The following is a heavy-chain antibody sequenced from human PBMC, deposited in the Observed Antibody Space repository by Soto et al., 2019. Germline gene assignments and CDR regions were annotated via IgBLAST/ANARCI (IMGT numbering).Heavy chain of an antibody. CDR1: GFTFSSYA. D-gene: IGHD3-10*01. CDR2: ISGSGGST. V-gene: IGHV3-23*01. J-gene: IGHJ6*02. CDR3: AKGYGSGNNYLGAYGMDV. Sequence: GGSLRLSCAASGFTFSSYAMSWVRQAPGKGLEWVSAISGSGGSTYYADSVKGRFTISRDNSKNTLYLQMNSLRAEDTAVYYCAKGYGSGNNYLGAYGMDVWGQGTTVTVSS.